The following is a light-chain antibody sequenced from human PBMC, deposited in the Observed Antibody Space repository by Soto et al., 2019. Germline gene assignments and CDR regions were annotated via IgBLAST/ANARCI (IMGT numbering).Light chain of an antibody. CDR2: DVS. CDR1: SSDVDAYNY. V-gene: IGLV2-14*03. J-gene: IGLJ1*01. Sequence: QSALTQPASVSGSPGQSITISCTGASSDVDAYNYVSWYQQHPGKAPKLMIYDVSSRPSGVSDRFSGSKSGNTASLTISGIQAEDEADYYCSSYTTSLTYVFGTGTKLTVL. CDR3: SSYTTSLTYV.